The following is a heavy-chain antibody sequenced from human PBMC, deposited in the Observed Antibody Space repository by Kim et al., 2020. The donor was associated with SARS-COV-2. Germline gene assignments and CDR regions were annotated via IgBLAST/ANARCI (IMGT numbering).Heavy chain of an antibody. Sequence: SETLSLTCTVSGDSISSYYWSWIRQPPGKGLEWIGFTYHSGSTNYNPSLKSRVNISVDRSKNQFYLKLSSVTAADTAVYYCARPFGSGFGDLFGYWGQGILVIVSS. CDR2: TYHSGST. CDR3: ARPFGSGFGDLFGY. CDR1: GDSISSYY. J-gene: IGHJ4*02. D-gene: IGHD3-10*01. V-gene: IGHV4-59*01.